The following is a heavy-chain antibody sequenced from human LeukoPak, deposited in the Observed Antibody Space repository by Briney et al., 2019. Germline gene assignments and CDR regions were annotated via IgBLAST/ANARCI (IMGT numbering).Heavy chain of an antibody. J-gene: IGHJ5*02. D-gene: IGHD4-17*01. Sequence: PSETLSLTCTVSGGSISSYYWSWIRQPAGKGLEWIGRIYTSGSTNYNPSLKSRVTMSVDTSKNQFSLKLSSVTAADTAVYYCAREIDYGDCLSPTCKTGNWFDPWGQGTLVTVSS. V-gene: IGHV4-4*07. CDR3: AREIDYGDCLSPTCKTGNWFDP. CDR1: GGSISSYY. CDR2: IYTSGST.